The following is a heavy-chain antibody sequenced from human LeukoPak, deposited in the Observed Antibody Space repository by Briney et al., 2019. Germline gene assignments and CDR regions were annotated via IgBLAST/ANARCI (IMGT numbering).Heavy chain of an antibody. J-gene: IGHJ5*02. Sequence: GGSLRLSCEASGFTFSSYWMHWVRQAPGQGLVWVSRINSDGSSTSYADYVKGRFTISRDNAKNTLYLQMNSLRAEDTAVYYCARGALEYSSSWYNWFDPWGQGTLVTVSS. CDR3: ARGALEYSSSWYNWFDP. CDR2: INSDGSST. CDR1: GFTFSSYW. V-gene: IGHV3-74*01. D-gene: IGHD6-13*01.